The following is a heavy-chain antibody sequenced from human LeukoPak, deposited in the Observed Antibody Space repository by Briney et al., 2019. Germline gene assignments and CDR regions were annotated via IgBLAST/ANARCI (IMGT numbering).Heavy chain of an antibody. CDR2: ISAYNGNT. CDR1: GYTFTGYY. Sequence: ASVKVSCKASGYTFTGYYMHWVRQAPGQGLEWMGWISAYNGNTNYAQKLQGRVTMTTDTSTSTAYMELRSLRSDDTAVYYCAIQLVGSGYYDWGLGTLVTVSS. CDR3: AIQLVGSGYYD. D-gene: IGHD3-22*01. J-gene: IGHJ4*02. V-gene: IGHV1-18*04.